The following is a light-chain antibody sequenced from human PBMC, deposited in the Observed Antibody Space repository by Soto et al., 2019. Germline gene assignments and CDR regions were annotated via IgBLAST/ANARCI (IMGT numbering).Light chain of an antibody. CDR3: QQYGSSPVA. J-gene: IGKJ2*01. CDR1: QSVSSSY. Sequence: DILLTQSPGTLSLSPGERATLSCRASQSVSSSYLAWYQQKPGQAPRLLIYGASSRATGIPDRFSGSGSGTDFTLTISRLEPEDFAVYYCQQYGSSPVAFGQGTKVDIK. V-gene: IGKV3-20*01. CDR2: GAS.